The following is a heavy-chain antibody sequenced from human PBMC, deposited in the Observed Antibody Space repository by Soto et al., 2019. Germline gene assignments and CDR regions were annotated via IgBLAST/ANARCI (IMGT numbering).Heavy chain of an antibody. CDR2: IRSKANSYAK. D-gene: IGHD3-22*01. CDR3: TRLTYYYDGSGSMGNDY. CDR1: GFTFSGSA. J-gene: IGHJ4*02. Sequence: PGGSLRLSCAASGFTFSGSAMHWVRQASGKGLEWVGRIRSKANSYAKAYAASVKGRFTISRDDSKNTAYLQMNSLKTEDTAVYYCTRLTYYYDGSGSMGNDYWGQGTLVTVSS. V-gene: IGHV3-73*01.